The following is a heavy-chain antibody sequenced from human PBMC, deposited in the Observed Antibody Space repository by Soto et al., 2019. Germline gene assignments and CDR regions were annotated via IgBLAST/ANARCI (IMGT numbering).Heavy chain of an antibody. J-gene: IGHJ3*02. CDR3: AKDGEYSSSDAFDI. V-gene: IGHV3-30*18. Sequence: QVQLVESGGGVVQPGRSLRLSCAASGFTFSSYGMHWVRQAPGEGLEWVAVISYDGSNKYYADSVKGRFTISRDNSKNTLYLQMNSLRAEDTAVYYCAKDGEYSSSDAFDIWGQGTMVTVSS. CDR1: GFTFSSYG. CDR2: ISYDGSNK. D-gene: IGHD6-6*01.